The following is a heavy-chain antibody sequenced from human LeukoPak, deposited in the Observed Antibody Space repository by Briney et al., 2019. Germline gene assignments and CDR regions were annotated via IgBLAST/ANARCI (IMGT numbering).Heavy chain of an antibody. Sequence: GESLNFSCKASGYSFISNWIVWVRQLPGKGLEWMGIIYPGDSATRYSPSFQGQVTISADKSSSTAYRQWSSLKASDTAMYYCARRAFMTGTHLNAFDIWGQGTMVTVSS. D-gene: IGHD1-7*01. CDR2: IYPGDSAT. V-gene: IGHV5-51*01. CDR1: GYSFISNW. J-gene: IGHJ3*02. CDR3: ARRAFMTGTHLNAFDI.